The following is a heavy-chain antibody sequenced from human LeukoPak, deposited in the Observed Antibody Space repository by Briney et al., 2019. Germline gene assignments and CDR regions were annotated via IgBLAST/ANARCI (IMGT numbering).Heavy chain of an antibody. CDR2: IKQDGSEK. D-gene: IGHD4-17*01. J-gene: IGHJ1*01. Sequence: GGSLRLSCAASGFTFSTYWMSWVRQAPGKGPEWVANIKQDGSEKYYVDSVKGRFTISRDNAKNSLYLQMNSLRDEDTAVYYCAKRYGDHEEYFQHWGQGTLVTVSS. V-gene: IGHV3-7*01. CDR3: AKRYGDHEEYFQH. CDR1: GFTFSTYW.